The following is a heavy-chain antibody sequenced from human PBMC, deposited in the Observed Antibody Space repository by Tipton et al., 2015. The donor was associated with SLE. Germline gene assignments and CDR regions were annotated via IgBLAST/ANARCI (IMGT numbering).Heavy chain of an antibody. CDR1: GFSGFTFDEYM. Sequence: SLRLSCAASGFSGFTFDEYMMHWVRQAPGKGLEWISLISWDGSTTYYTDTVRGRFTISRDNSRNSLYLQMASLTTEDTAVYYCAKGRSQGSLDSWGRDTLVTLSS. J-gene: IGHJ4*02. CDR3: AKGRSQGSLDS. V-gene: IGHV3-43*01. CDR2: ISWDGSTT.